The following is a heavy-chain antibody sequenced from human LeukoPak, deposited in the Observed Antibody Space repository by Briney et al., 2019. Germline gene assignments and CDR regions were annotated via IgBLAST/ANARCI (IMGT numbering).Heavy chain of an antibody. J-gene: IGHJ4*02. CDR1: GFTFSSYA. V-gene: IGHV3-23*01. CDR3: ANEPNCSGGSCPLFDY. Sequence: GGSLRLSCAASGFTFSSYAMSWVRQAPGKGLEWVSAISGSGGSTYYADSVKGRFTISRDNSKNTLYLQMNTLRAEDTAVYYCANEPNCSGGSCPLFDYWGQGTLVTVSS. CDR2: ISGSGGST. D-gene: IGHD2-15*01.